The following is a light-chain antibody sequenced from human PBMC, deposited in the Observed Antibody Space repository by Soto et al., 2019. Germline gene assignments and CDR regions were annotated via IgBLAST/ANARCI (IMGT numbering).Light chain of an antibody. V-gene: IGKV4-1*01. J-gene: IGKJ1*01. CDR3: QQYYSPWT. Sequence: DIVMTQSPDSLAVSLGERATINCKSSQSVLYNSNNKNYLAWYQQKPGQPPKLLIYWASTRESGVPDRFSGSGSGTDFTLTISSLQDEDVAVYYCQQYYSPWTFGQGTKVEIK. CDR2: WAS. CDR1: QSVLYNSNNKNY.